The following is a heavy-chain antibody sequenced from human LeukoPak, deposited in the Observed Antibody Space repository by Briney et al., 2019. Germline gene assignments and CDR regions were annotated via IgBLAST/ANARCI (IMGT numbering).Heavy chain of an antibody. CDR3: ARDHSTYGSSPTDY. Sequence: SETLSLTCTVAGGSISSSSYYWGWIRQPPGKGLEWIGSIYYSGSTYYNPSLKSRVTISIDTSKNQFSLKLSSVTAADTAVYYCARDHSTYGSSPTDYWGQGTLLTVSS. V-gene: IGHV4-39*07. CDR2: IYYSGST. D-gene: IGHD3-10*01. J-gene: IGHJ4*02. CDR1: GGSISSSSYY.